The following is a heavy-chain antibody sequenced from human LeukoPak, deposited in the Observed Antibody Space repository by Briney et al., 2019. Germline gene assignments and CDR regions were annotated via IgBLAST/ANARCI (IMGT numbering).Heavy chain of an antibody. J-gene: IGHJ4*02. CDR3: ATLNSGSCFVY. CDR1: GFTFSGYS. Sequence: GGSLRLSCAASGFTFSGYSMNWVRQAPGKGLEWVSTIGSSSNYIYYADSVKGRFTISRDNAKNSLYLQMNSLRAEDTAVYYCATLNSGSCFVYWGQGTLVTVSS. V-gene: IGHV3-21*01. CDR2: IGSSSNYI. D-gene: IGHD3-10*01.